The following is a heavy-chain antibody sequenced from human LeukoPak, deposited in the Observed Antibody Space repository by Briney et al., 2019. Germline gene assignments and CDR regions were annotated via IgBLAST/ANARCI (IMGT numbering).Heavy chain of an antibody. CDR2: INQDGSEK. CDR1: GFSFSSHW. CDR3: ATYCGGDCYSPHDAFDN. D-gene: IGHD2-21*02. V-gene: IGHV3-7*01. Sequence: GGSLRLSCAASGFSFSSHWMSWIRQAPGKGLEWVANINQDGSEKYFEGSVKGRFTISRDNAKNSLNLQMNSLRTEDTAVYYCATYCGGDCYSPHDAFDNWGQGTMVTVSS. J-gene: IGHJ3*02.